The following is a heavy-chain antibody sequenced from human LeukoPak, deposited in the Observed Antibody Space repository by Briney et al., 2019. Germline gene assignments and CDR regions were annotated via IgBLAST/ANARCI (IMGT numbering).Heavy chain of an antibody. V-gene: IGHV1-8*01. CDR3: ARDPNSRIVGATSFDY. D-gene: IGHD1-26*01. CDR2: MNPNSGNT. CDR1: GYTFTSYD. Sequence: ASVKVSCKASGYTFTSYDINWVRQATGQGLEWMGWMNPNSGNTGYAQKFQGRVTMTRSTSTSTAYMELSSLRSEDTAVYYCARDPNSRIVGATSFDYWGQGTLVTVSS. J-gene: IGHJ4*02.